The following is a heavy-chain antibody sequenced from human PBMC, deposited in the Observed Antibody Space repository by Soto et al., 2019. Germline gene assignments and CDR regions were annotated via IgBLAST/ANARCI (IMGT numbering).Heavy chain of an antibody. D-gene: IGHD3-16*02. V-gene: IGHV3-23*01. Sequence: GGSLRLSCAASGFTFSSYAMSWVRQAPGKGLEWVSAISGSGGSTYYADSVKGRFTISRDNSKNTLYLQMNSLRAEDTAVYYCAKDLDYDYVWGSYRWYGAFDIWGQGTMVTVS. CDR1: GFTFSSYA. J-gene: IGHJ3*02. CDR3: AKDLDYDYVWGSYRWYGAFDI. CDR2: ISGSGGST.